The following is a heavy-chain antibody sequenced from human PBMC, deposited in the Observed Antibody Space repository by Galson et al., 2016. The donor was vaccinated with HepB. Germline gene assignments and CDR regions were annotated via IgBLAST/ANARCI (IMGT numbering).Heavy chain of an antibody. CDR1: GFTFSAYG. D-gene: IGHD5-12*01. Sequence: SLRLSCAASGFTFSAYGMHWVRQAPGKGLEWVAVISFDGSKKFYADSVKGRFTISRDNSHTLYLQMNSLRPDDTAVYYCARPKDGGYPALWYFDLWGRGTLVTVSS. CDR2: ISFDGSKK. J-gene: IGHJ2*01. CDR3: ARPKDGGYPALWYFDL. V-gene: IGHV3-30*03.